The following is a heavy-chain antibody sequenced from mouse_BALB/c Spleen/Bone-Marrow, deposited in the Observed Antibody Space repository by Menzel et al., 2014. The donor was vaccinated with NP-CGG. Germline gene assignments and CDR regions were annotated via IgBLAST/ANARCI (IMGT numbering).Heavy chain of an antibody. V-gene: IGHV1-55*01. Sequence: VQLQQSGAELVKPGTSVKLSCKASGYNFTSYWINWVKLRPGQGLEWIGDIYPGSGSTNYNEKFKSKATLTVDTSSSTAYMQLSSLASEDSALYYCARFSQLGLLAYWGQGTLVTVPA. D-gene: IGHD3-1*01. CDR1: GYNFTSYW. CDR3: ARFSQLGLLAY. CDR2: IYPGSGST. J-gene: IGHJ3*01.